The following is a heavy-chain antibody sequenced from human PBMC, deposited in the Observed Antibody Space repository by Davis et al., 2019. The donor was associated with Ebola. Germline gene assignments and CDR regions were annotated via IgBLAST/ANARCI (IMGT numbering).Heavy chain of an antibody. Sequence: GGSLRLSCAASGFTFSSYAMSWVRQAPGKGLEWVSTISGSGGSTYYADSVKGRFTISRDNSKNTLYLQMNSLRAEDTAVYYCAKFYGSGSYNDYWGQGTLVTVSS. V-gene: IGHV3-23*01. J-gene: IGHJ4*02. D-gene: IGHD3-10*01. CDR3: AKFYGSGSYNDY. CDR2: ISGSGGST. CDR1: GFTFSSYA.